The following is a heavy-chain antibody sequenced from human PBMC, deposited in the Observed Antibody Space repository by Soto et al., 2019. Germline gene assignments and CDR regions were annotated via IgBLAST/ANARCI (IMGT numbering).Heavy chain of an antibody. J-gene: IGHJ4*02. Sequence: GGSLRLSCAASDFSLSPYWMHWVRQVPGRGLEWVARLSSDGFGAAYADSVKGRFFISRDIARNTLSLQMNSLRADDTAVYYCARDLGGHDYWGRGTSVTVSS. V-gene: IGHV3-74*03. CDR3: ARDLGGHDY. CDR2: LSSDGFGA. CDR1: DFSLSPYW. D-gene: IGHD3-16*01.